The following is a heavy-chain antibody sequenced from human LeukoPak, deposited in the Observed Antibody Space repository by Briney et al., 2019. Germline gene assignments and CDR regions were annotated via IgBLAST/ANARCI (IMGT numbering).Heavy chain of an antibody. V-gene: IGHV4-59*01. J-gene: IGHJ3*02. D-gene: IGHD2-15*01. CDR3: ARHAGGWAFDI. Sequence: SETLSLTCTVSGGSISSYYWSWIRQPPGKGLEWIGYIYYSGSTNYSPSLKSRVTISVDTSKNQFSLKLSSVTAADTAVYYCARHAGGWAFDIWGQGTMVTVSS. CDR2: IYYSGST. CDR1: GGSISSYY.